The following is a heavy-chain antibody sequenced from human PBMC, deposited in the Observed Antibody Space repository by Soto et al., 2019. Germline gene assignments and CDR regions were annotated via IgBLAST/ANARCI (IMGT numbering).Heavy chain of an antibody. D-gene: IGHD6-13*01. Sequence: GESLKISCKGSGYSFTSYWIGWVRQMPGKGLELMGIIYPGDSDTRYSPSFQGQVTISADKSIITAYLQWSSLKASDTAMYYCARTAAAGKYYYGMDVWGQGTTVTVSS. J-gene: IGHJ6*02. V-gene: IGHV5-51*01. CDR2: IYPGDSDT. CDR3: ARTAAAGKYYYGMDV. CDR1: GYSFTSYW.